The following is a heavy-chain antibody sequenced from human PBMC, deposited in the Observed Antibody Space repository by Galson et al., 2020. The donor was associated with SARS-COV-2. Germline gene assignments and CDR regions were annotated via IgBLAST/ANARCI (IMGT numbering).Heavy chain of an antibody. Sequence: ESLKISCRGSGYSFVNYWISWVRQMPGKGLEWMGRIDPSDSYTNYSPSFQDHFTISVDTSLNTAYLQWDSLKASDTAMYYCASLDVGGDYWGQGTLVTVSS. CDR3: ASLDVGGDY. J-gene: IGHJ4*02. D-gene: IGHD1-26*01. CDR2: IDPSDSYT. CDR1: GYSFVNYW. V-gene: IGHV5-10-1*01.